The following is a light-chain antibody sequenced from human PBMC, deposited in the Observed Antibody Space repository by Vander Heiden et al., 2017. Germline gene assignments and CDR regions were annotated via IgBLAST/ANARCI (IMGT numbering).Light chain of an antibody. CDR1: QSISDY. CDR3: QQSYSSPFT. V-gene: IGKV1-39*01. CDR2: AAS. J-gene: IGKJ3*01. Sequence: DIQMTQSPSSLSASVGDRVTIPCRASQSISDYLNWYQQKPGQAPNLLIYAASSLRSGVPSRFSGSGSGTDFALTISSLQPEDFATYYCQQSYSSPFTFGPGTKVDIK.